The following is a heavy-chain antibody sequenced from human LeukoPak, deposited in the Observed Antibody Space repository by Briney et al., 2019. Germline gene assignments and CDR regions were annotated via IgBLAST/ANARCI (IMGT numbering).Heavy chain of an antibody. V-gene: IGHV4-34*01. CDR3: AREGRPALIAAAGLYYYYGMDV. J-gene: IGHJ6*02. CDR2: INHSGSA. CDR1: GGSFSGYY. Sequence: SETLSLTCAVYGGSFSGYYWSWIRQPPGKGLEWIGEINHSGSANYNPSLKSRGTISVDTSKNQFSLKLSSVTAADTAVYYCAREGRPALIAAAGLYYYYGMDVWGQGTTVTVSS. D-gene: IGHD6-13*01.